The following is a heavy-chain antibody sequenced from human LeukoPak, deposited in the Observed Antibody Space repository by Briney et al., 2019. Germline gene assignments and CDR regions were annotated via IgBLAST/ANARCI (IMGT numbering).Heavy chain of an antibody. CDR3: AKDWGYSYGYSYYFDY. Sequence: GGSLRLSCAASGFTFSSYAMSWVRQAPGKGLECVSSISGSGGTTYYADSVKGRFTISRDNSKNTLYLQMNSLRAEDTAVYDCAKDWGYSYGYSYYFDYWGQGTLVTVLS. CDR2: ISGSGGTT. D-gene: IGHD5-18*01. CDR1: GFTFSSYA. V-gene: IGHV3-23*01. J-gene: IGHJ4*02.